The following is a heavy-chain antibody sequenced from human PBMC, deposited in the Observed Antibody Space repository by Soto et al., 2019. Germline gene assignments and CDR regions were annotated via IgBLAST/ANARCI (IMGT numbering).Heavy chain of an antibody. D-gene: IGHD2-21*01. V-gene: IGHV1-69*04. CDR2: IIPILGIA. CDR3: ARDLAEQYFDY. J-gene: IGHJ4*02. Sequence: ASVKVSCKASGGTFSSYTISWVRQAPGQGLEWMGRIIPILGIANYAQKFQGRVTITADKSTSTAYMELSSLRSEDTAVYYCARDLAEQYFDYWGQGTLVTVSS. CDR1: GGTFSSYT.